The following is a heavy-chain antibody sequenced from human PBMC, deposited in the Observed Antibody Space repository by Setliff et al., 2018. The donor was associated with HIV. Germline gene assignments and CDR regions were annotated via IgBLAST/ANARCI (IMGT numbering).Heavy chain of an antibody. CDR2: IIPIFYTA. CDR3: VNDKITGTTYYDY. CDR1: GGTFSTYT. Sequence: SVKVSCKASGGTFSTYTINWVRQAPGQGLEWMGGIIPIFYTATYAQKFLGRVTITVDKSTSTAYMELSSLRSEDTAVYYCVNDKITGTTYYDYWGQGTLVTVSS. V-gene: IGHV1-69*06. J-gene: IGHJ4*02. D-gene: IGHD1-7*01.